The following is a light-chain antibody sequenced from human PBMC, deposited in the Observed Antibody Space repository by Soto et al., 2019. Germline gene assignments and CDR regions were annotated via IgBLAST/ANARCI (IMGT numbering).Light chain of an antibody. CDR2: GAS. CDR1: QSISSSY. J-gene: IGKJ1*01. V-gene: IGKV3-20*01. CDR3: QQYGSSSWT. Sequence: DTVLTQSPGTLSLSPGKRATLSCRASQSISSSYLAWYQQRPGQAPRLLIYGASSRATGIPDRFSGSGSGTEFTLTISRLEPEDFAVYYCQQYGSSSWTFGQGTKVDIK.